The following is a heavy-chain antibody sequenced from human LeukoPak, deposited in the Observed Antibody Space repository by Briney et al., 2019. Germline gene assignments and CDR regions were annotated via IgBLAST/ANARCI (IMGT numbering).Heavy chain of an antibody. CDR3: ARARYDFWSGYSAFYMDV. D-gene: IGHD3-3*01. V-gene: IGHV4-4*02. Sequence: SETLSLTCAVSGGSISSSNWWSWVRQPPGKGLEWIGEIYHSGSTNYNPSLKSRVTISVDKSKNQFSLKLSSVTAADTAVYYCARARYDFWSGYSAFYMDVWGKGTTVTVSS. CDR1: GGSISSSNW. CDR2: IYHSGST. J-gene: IGHJ6*03.